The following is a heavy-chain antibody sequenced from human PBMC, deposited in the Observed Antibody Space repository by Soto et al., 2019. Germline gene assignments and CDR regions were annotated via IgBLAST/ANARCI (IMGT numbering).Heavy chain of an antibody. Sequence: ASVKVSCKASGYTFTSYAMHWVRQAPGQRLEWMGWINAGNGNTKYSQKFQGRVTITRDTSASTAYMELSSLRSEDTAVYYCARTSTVTTPGDYWGQGTLVTVSS. CDR1: GYTFTSYA. CDR3: ARTSTVTTPGDY. CDR2: INAGNGNT. V-gene: IGHV1-3*01. D-gene: IGHD4-17*01. J-gene: IGHJ4*02.